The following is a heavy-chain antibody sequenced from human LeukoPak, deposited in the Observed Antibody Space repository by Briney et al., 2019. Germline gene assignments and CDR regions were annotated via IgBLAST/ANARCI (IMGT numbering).Heavy chain of an antibody. CDR2: ISRTGGRT. D-gene: IGHD1/OR15-1a*01. CDR1: GLTFTDAW. V-gene: IGHV3-23*01. Sequence: GGSLRLSCVVSGLTFTDAWMNWVRQAPGKGLEWVSAISRTGGRTYYADSVKGRFTISRDNSKNTLYLQMNSLRAEDTAFYYCAKEGGLIGTTDYWGQGTLVTVSS. CDR3: AKEGGLIGTTDY. J-gene: IGHJ4*02.